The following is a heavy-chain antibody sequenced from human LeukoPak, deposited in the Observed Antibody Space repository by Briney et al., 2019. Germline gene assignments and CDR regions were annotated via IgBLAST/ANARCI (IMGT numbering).Heavy chain of an antibody. V-gene: IGHV3-30*02. J-gene: IGHJ5*02. D-gene: IGHD5-12*01. Sequence: GGSLRLSCAASGFTFSSYGMHWVRQAPGKGLEWVAFIRYDGSNKYYADSVKGRFTISRDNSKNTLYLQMNSLRAEDTAVYYCAKDSGWLRLSGDAWGQGTLVTVSS. CDR2: IRYDGSNK. CDR1: GFTFSSYG. CDR3: AKDSGWLRLSGDA.